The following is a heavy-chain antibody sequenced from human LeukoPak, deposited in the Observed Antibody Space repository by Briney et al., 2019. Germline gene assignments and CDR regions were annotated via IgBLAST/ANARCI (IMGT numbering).Heavy chain of an antibody. CDR3: ARAVAAAGRSWWFDP. CDR2: ISSSSSYI. D-gene: IGHD6-13*01. CDR1: GFTFSSYS. Sequence: GGSLRLSCAASGFTFSSYSMNWVRQAPGKGLEWVSSISSSSSYIYYADSVKGRFTISRDNAKNSLYLQMNSLRAEDTAVYYCARAVAAAGRSWWFDPWGQGTLATVSS. V-gene: IGHV3-21*01. J-gene: IGHJ5*02.